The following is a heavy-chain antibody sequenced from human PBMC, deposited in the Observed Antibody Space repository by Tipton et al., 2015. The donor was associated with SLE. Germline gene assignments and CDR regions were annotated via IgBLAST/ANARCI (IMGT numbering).Heavy chain of an antibody. V-gene: IGHV3-30*18. J-gene: IGHJ4*02. CDR1: GFSFSAYG. D-gene: IGHD4-17*01. CDR2: IWHDGITK. Sequence: RSLRLSCEASGFSFSAYGMHWVRQAPGKGLEWVAVIWHDGITKYYADSVKGRFTISRDTSTNTLFLQMNSLRAEDTAVYYCAKEEDGDYYFDSWGQGTLVTVSS. CDR3: AKEEDGDYYFDS.